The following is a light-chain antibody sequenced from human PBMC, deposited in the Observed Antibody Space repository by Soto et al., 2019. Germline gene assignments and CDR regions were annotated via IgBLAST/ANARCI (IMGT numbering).Light chain of an antibody. CDR3: QQSYSTLIP. V-gene: IGKV1-39*01. Sequence: DIQMTQSPSSLSASVGDRVTITCRASQSISSYLNCYQQKPGKAPKLLIYAASSLHSGVPSRFSGSVSGTDFTLTISSLQPEDFATYYCQQSYSTLIPFGQGTRLEIK. CDR2: AAS. J-gene: IGKJ5*01. CDR1: QSISSY.